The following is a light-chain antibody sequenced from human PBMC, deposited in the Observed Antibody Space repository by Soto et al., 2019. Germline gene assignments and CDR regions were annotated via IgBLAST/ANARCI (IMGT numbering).Light chain of an antibody. CDR1: QSVSSN. Sequence: EIVMTQSPATLSVSPGERATLSCRASQSVSSNLAWYQQKPGQAPRLLIYGASTRATGIPARFSGSGSGTEFTLNISSLQSEDFEVYYCHQYDDGPYTFGQGTKVDIK. J-gene: IGKJ2*01. CDR3: HQYDDGPYT. CDR2: GAS. V-gene: IGKV3-15*01.